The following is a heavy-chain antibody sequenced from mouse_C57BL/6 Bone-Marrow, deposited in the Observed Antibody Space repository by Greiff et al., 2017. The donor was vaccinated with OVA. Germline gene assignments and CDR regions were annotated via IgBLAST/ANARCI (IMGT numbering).Heavy chain of an antibody. Sequence: ESGPGLVKPSQSLSLTCSVTGYSIPSGYYWNWIRQFPGNNLEWMGYISYDGSNNYHPSLKNRISITRDTAKNQLFLKLNSGTTEDTATYYCAREGYRDGYWGQGTTLTVSS. V-gene: IGHV3-6*01. J-gene: IGHJ2*01. CDR3: AREGYRDGY. D-gene: IGHD3-1*01. CDR1: GYSIPSGYY. CDR2: ISYDGSN.